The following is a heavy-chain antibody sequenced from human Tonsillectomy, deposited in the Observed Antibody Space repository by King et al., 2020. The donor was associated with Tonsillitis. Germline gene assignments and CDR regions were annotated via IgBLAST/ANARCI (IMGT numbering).Heavy chain of an antibody. V-gene: IGHV4-59*08. Sequence: QLQESGPGLVEPSETLSLTCSVSGGSITSYYWSWIRQPPGKGLEWIGYIYYTGTTAYSPSLKSRLTISVDTTKDQFSLKLSSMTAADTAVYYCARHVQSPSGNYYEDYWGQGILVTVSS. J-gene: IGHJ4*02. CDR3: ARHVQSPSGNYYEDY. CDR2: IYYTGTT. CDR1: GGSITSYY. D-gene: IGHD3-22*01.